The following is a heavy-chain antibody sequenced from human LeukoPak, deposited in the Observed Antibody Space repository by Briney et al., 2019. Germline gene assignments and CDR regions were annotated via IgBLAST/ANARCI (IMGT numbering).Heavy chain of an antibody. J-gene: IGHJ5*02. CDR2: IHYSGST. D-gene: IGHD2-2*02. V-gene: IGHV4-39*07. Sequence: PSETLSLTCTVSGGSISSSSYYWGWIRQPPGKGLEWIGSIHYSGSTYYNPSLKSRVTISVDTSKNQFSLKLSSVTAADTAVYYCARSIVVVPAAIEGPWFDPWGQGTLVTVSS. CDR3: ARSIVVVPAAIEGPWFDP. CDR1: GGSISSSSYY.